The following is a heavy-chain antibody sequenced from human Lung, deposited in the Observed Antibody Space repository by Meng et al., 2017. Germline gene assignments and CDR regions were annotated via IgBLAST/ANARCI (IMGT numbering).Heavy chain of an antibody. V-gene: IGHV1-2*06. Sequence: QRQVGQSGAAVKKPGAPVKASCKPSGYNFPDYIFPWVRLAPGQGLEWMGHIDPKSGDTRYAQKFQGRVTMTGDTSIGTAYMELTGLRSDDTALYYCARDEDISAAGKLFGDYWGQGTLVTVSS. CDR3: ARDEDISAAGKLFGDY. CDR2: IDPKSGDT. D-gene: IGHD6-13*01. J-gene: IGHJ4*02. CDR1: GYNFPDYI.